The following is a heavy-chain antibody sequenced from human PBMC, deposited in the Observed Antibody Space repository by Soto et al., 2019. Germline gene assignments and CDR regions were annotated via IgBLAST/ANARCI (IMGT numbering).Heavy chain of an antibody. V-gene: IGHV1-46*01. J-gene: IGHJ4*02. CDR1: GYTFTSYY. D-gene: IGHD5-12*01. CDR2: INPSGGST. CDR3: ARSNSGYDY. Sequence: GASVKVSCKASGYTFTSYYMHWVGQAPGQGLEWMGIINPSGGSTRFAQKFQGRVTMTRDTSTRTVYMELSSLSSEDTAVYYCARSNSGYDYWGQGTLVTVSS.